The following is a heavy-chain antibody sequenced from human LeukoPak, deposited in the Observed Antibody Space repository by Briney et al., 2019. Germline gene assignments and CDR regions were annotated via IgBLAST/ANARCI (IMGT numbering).Heavy chain of an antibody. V-gene: IGHV3-48*02. CDR3: VRDTRYSFDY. J-gene: IGHJ4*02. D-gene: IGHD3-9*01. CDR1: GFTFSSYA. Sequence: GGSLRLSCAASGFTFSSYAMHWVRQAPGMGLEWISYISSSSTFIYYAASVKGRFTISRDNANNSLYLQINSLRDEDTAVYYCVRDTRYSFDYWGQGTLVAVSS. CDR2: ISSSSTFI.